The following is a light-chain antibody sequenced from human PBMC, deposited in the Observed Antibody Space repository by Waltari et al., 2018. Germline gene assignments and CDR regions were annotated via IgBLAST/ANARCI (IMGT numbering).Light chain of an antibody. V-gene: IGLV1-51*01. CDR1: ISNIGENY. CDR2: DDN. CDR3: GTWDSSLSAAV. Sequence: QSVLTQPPSVSAAPGQQVTISYSGSISNIGENYVSRYQQLPGTAPKLLIHDDNERPSGIPDRFSASKSGSSATLGITGLQTGDEADYYCGTWDSSLSAAVFGGGTKVTVL. J-gene: IGLJ3*02.